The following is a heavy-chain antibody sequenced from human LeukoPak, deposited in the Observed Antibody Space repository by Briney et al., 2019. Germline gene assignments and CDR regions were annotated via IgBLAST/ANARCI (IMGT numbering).Heavy chain of an antibody. CDR1: GVSISSYY. J-gene: IGHJ4*02. CDR2: VYYSGST. Sequence: SGTLSLTCTVSGVSISSYYWSWIRQPPGKGLEWIGYVYYSGSTNYNPSLKSRVPITVDTSKTQYPLKLSSVTAADTAVYYCARDHRGWYSLDYWGQGTLVTVSS. D-gene: IGHD6-19*01. CDR3: ARDHRGWYSLDY. V-gene: IGHV4-59*12.